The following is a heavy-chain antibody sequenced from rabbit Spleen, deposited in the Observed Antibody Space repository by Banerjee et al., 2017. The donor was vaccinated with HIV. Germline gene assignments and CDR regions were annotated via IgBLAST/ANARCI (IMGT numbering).Heavy chain of an antibody. CDR2: IYTGSGAT. CDR3: ARSINWANRALNL. Sequence: QSLEESGGDLVKPGASLTLTCTAAGFDFNRNLMYWVRQAPGKGLEWIASIYTGSGATYYANWAKGRFTVSKASSTTVDLKLTSLTAADTATYFCARSINWANRALNLWGPGTLVTVS. J-gene: IGHJ4*01. CDR1: GFDFNRNL. D-gene: IGHD1-1*01. V-gene: IGHV1S40*01.